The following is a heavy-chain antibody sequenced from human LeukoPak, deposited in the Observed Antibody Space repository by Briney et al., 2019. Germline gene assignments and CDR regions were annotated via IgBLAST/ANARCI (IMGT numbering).Heavy chain of an antibody. V-gene: IGHV1-18*01. J-gene: IGHJ4*02. CDR3: ARLTRYSSGWHRPNYFDY. CDR1: GYTFTSYG. Sequence: ASVKVSCKASGYTFTSYGISWVRQAPGQGLEWMGWISAYNGNTNYAQKLQGRVTMTTDTSTSTAYMELRSLRSDDTAVYYCARLTRYSSGWHRPNYFDYWGQGTLVTVSS. CDR2: ISAYNGNT. D-gene: IGHD6-19*01.